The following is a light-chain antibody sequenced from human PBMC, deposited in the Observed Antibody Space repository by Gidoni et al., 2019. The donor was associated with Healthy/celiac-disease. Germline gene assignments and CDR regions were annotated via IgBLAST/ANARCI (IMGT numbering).Light chain of an antibody. Sequence: DIQMTQSPSSLSASVGDRVTITCQASQDISNYLNWYQQKPGKAPKLLIYEATNLETGVPSRFSGRGSGTDFTFTISRLQPEDIATYYCQQYDNLPMCSFGQGTKLEIK. J-gene: IGKJ2*04. V-gene: IGKV1-33*01. CDR1: QDISNY. CDR3: QQYDNLPMCS. CDR2: EAT.